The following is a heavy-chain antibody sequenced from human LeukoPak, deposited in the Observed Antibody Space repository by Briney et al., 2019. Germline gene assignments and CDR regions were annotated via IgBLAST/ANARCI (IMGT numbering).Heavy chain of an antibody. Sequence: ASVKVSCKASGYSFTAHFMHWIRQAPGQGLEWMGQTNPDNVGTKYAPKFQGRVTMTRDTSIATAYMELSSLTSDDTAVYFCVRESHSRSSDRHERTFDYWGQGTLVTVSS. CDR2: TNPDNVGT. V-gene: IGHV1-2*06. CDR1: GYSFTAHF. D-gene: IGHD6-6*01. J-gene: IGHJ4*02. CDR3: VRESHSRSSDRHERTFDY.